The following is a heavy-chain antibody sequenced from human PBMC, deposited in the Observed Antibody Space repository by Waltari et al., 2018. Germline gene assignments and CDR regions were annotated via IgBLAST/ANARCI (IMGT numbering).Heavy chain of an antibody. D-gene: IGHD2-21*01. V-gene: IGHV3-7*01. CDR1: GFTFSNNL. CDR2: IWPDGSDK. J-gene: IGHJ4*02. Sequence: EVQLVESGGELVQPGGSLRLSCAAAGFTFSNNLMRCVRQVPGTGLEGVATIWPDGSDKYFVDSVKGRFTLSRDNAKNSIYLQTNSLRVEDTAIYYCARLSGSSTIYDLWGQGTLVTVSS. CDR3: ARLSGSSTIYDL.